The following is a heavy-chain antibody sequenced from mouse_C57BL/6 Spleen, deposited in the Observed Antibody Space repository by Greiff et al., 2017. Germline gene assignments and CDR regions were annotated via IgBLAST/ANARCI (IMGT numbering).Heavy chain of an antibody. Sequence: EVQGVESGAELVRPGASVKLSCTASGFNIKDDYMHWVKQRPEQGLEWIGWIDPENGDTEYASKFQGKATITADTSSNTAYLQLSSLTSEDTAVHYCTTGLRRFAYWGQGTLVTVSA. CDR2: IDPENGDT. CDR3: TTGLRRFAY. J-gene: IGHJ3*01. V-gene: IGHV14-4*01. D-gene: IGHD3-1*01. CDR1: GFNIKDDY.